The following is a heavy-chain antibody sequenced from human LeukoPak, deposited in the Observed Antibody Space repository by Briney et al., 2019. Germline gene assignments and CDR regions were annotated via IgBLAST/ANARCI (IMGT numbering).Heavy chain of an antibody. CDR1: GFALSSHW. D-gene: IGHD2-8*01. J-gene: IGHJ6*02. Sequence: PGGSLRLSCAASGFALSSHWMTWVRQVPGRGPEWVANVNRDGSETYYLDSVKGRFTISKDNAKNSLNLQMNSLRAEDTALYHCARNNAMDVWGQGTTVIVPS. CDR2: VNRDGSET. CDR3: ARNNAMDV. V-gene: IGHV3-7*03.